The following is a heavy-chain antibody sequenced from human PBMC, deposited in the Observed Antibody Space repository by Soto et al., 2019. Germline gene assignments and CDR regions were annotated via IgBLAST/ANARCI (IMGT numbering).Heavy chain of an antibody. CDR2: IYYSGST. V-gene: IGHV4-61*01. CDR3: GSERGGWPYYYYFGSDG. J-gene: IGHJ6*02. Sequence: QVQLQQSGPGLVKPSETLSLSCTVSGGSISSGSYYWNWIRQPPGRGREWIVYIYYSGSTNSNPDPTSRATMSVDTSKSPHSLKMTSVTAADTAVYYCGSERGGWPYYYYFGSDGWGQVTTVTVS. CDR1: GGSISSGSYY. D-gene: IGHD2-15*01.